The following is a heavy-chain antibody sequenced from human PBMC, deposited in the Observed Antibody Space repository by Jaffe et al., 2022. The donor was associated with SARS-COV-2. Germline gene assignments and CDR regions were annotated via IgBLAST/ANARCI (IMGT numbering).Heavy chain of an antibody. D-gene: IGHD3-9*01. CDR1: VFTFSSYW. CDR3: AREGFDFDWYFLDV. V-gene: IGHV3-74*01. CDR2: INSDGGST. J-gene: IGHJ6*02. Sequence: EVQLVESGGGLVQPGGSLRLSCAASVFTFSSYWMHWVRQVPGKGLVWVSRINSDGGSTSYADSVKGRFTISRDNAKNTLYLQMNSLRAEDTAVYYCAREGFDFDWYFLDVWGQGTTVTVSS.